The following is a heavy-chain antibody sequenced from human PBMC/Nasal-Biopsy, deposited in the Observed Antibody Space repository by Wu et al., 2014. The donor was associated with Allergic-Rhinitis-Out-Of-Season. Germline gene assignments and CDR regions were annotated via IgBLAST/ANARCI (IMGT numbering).Heavy chain of an antibody. V-gene: IGHV2-5*02. J-gene: IGHJ5*02. CDR2: VYWDDDK. D-gene: IGHD4-17*01. CDR3: ARRRGDYPGNWFDP. Sequence: LVKPTQTLTLTCTFSGFSLNTGGVGVGWIRQSPGKALEWLALVYWDDDKFYSPSLKTRLSVTKDTSKNQVVLSMTNMAPEDTATYYCARRRGDYPGNWFDPWGQGTLVTVSS. CDR1: GFSLNTGGVG.